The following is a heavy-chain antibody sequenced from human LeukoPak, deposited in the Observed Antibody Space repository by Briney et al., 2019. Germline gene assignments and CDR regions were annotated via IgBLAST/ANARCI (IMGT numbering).Heavy chain of an antibody. Sequence: PSETLSLTCTVSGGSISSYYWSWIRQPAGKGLEWMGRIYTSGSTNYKPSLKSRVTMSVDTSKNQFSLQLSSVTAADTAVYYCARLGYSSGYFDYWGQGTLVTVSS. CDR3: ARLGYSSGYFDY. CDR1: GGSISSYY. D-gene: IGHD5-18*01. V-gene: IGHV4-4*07. J-gene: IGHJ4*02. CDR2: IYTSGST.